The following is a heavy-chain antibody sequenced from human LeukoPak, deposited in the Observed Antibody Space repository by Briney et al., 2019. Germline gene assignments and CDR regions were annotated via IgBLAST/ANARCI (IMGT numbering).Heavy chain of an antibody. CDR1: GFTFGDYT. J-gene: IGHJ4*02. V-gene: IGHV3-23*01. D-gene: IGHD6-13*01. CDR3: ASRMKGAAGYFDN. Sequence: GGSLRLSCTASGFTFGDYTVNWVRQAPGKGLEWVSGKGLEWVSSISGSGGSTNYADSVKGRFTISRDNSKNTLDLQMNSLEADDTAVYYCASRMKGAAGYFDNWGQGTLVIVSS. CDR2: ISGSGGST.